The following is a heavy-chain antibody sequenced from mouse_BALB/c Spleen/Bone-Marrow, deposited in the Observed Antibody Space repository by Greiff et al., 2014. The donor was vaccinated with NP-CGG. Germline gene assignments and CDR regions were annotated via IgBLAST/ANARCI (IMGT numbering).Heavy chain of an antibody. Sequence: DVKLQESGAELVKPGASVKLSCTASGFNIKDTYMHWVKQRPEQGLEWIGRIDPANGNTKYDPKFQGKATITADTSSNTAYLQXXXXXXXXXXXXXXXXXXXXPTPYYYAMDYWGQGTXV. V-gene: IGHV14-3*02. CDR3: XXXXXXPTPYYYAMDY. CDR1: GFNIKDTY. CDR2: IDPANGNT. J-gene: IGHJ4*01. D-gene: IGHD6-1*01.